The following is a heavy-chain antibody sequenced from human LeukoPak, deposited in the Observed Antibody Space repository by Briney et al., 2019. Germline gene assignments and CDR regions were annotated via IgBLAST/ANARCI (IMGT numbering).Heavy chain of an antibody. CDR2: IYYSGST. Sequence: SETLSLTCTVSGGSISSGDYYWSWIRQPPGKGLEWIGYIYYSGSTYYNPSLKSRISISVDTSKNQFSLKLSSVTAADTAVYYCARDRASYDFWSGFYDAFDIWGQGTMVTVSS. J-gene: IGHJ3*02. CDR3: ARDRASYDFWSGFYDAFDI. V-gene: IGHV4-30-4*08. CDR1: GGSISSGDYY. D-gene: IGHD3-3*01.